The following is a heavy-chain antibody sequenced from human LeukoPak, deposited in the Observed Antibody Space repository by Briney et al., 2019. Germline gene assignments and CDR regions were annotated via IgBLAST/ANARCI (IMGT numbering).Heavy chain of an antibody. Sequence: PSETLSLTCSVSGASISGGGYSWSWIRQHPEKGLEWIGYINHSGGTYYNPSLKSRVTMSVNTSKKQFYLQLRSVTAADTAVYYCAIRDIVRGNYWGQGTLVTVSS. D-gene: IGHD5-12*01. CDR1: GASISGGGYS. CDR3: AIRDIVRGNY. J-gene: IGHJ4*02. CDR2: INHSGGT. V-gene: IGHV4-31*03.